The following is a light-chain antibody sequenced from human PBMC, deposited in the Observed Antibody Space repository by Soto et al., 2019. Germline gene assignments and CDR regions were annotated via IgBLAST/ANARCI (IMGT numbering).Light chain of an antibody. CDR2: GAS. J-gene: IGKJ5*01. CDR1: QSVTSSY. V-gene: IGKV3-20*01. CDR3: QQYGSSPPSI. Sequence: EIVLTQSPGTLSLSPGESATLSCRASQSVTSSYLAWYQQKPGQAPRLLIHGASSRASGIPDRFSGSGSGTDFTLTISRLEPEDCAVYHCQQYGSSPPSIFGQGTRLEIK.